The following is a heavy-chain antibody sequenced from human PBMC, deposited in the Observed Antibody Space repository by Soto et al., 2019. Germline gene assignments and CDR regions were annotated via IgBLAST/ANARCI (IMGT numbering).Heavy chain of an antibody. CDR1: GFTFSSYG. CDR2: IWYDGSNK. D-gene: IGHD3-3*01. V-gene: IGHV3-33*01. J-gene: IGHJ6*02. CDR3: ARPPRTIFGYYYGMDV. Sequence: PGGSLRLSCAASGFTFSSYGMHWVRQAPGKGLEWVAVIWYDGSNKYYADSVKGRFTISRDNSKNTLYLQMNSLRAEDTAVYYCARPPRTIFGYYYGMDVWGQGTTVTVSS.